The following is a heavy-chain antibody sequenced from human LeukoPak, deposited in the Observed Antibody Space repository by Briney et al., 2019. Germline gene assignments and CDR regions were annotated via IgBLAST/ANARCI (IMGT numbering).Heavy chain of an antibody. V-gene: IGHV1-2*02. CDR1: GYTFTGYF. D-gene: IGHD4-17*01. CDR3: VFTVTTYKFDY. J-gene: IGHJ4*02. Sequence: ASVKVSCKASGYTFTGYFMHWVRQAPGQGLEWMGWINPNSGGTKYAQKFQGRVTVTRDTSISTAYMELSSLRSEDTAVYYCVFTVTTYKFDYWGQGTLVTVSS. CDR2: INPNSGGT.